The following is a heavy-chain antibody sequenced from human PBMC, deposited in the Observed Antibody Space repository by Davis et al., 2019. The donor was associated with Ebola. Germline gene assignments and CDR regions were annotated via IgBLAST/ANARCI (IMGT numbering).Heavy chain of an antibody. CDR3: ARQAYCGGDCYFPPFDY. J-gene: IGHJ4*02. V-gene: IGHV4-4*02. Sequence: MPSETLSLTCAVSGGSISSSNWWSWVRQPPGKGLEWIGEIYHSGSTNYNPSLKSRVTISVDKSKNQFSLKLSSVTAADTAVYYCARQAYCGGDCYFPPFDYWGQGTLVTVSS. D-gene: IGHD2-21*01. CDR1: GGSISSSNW. CDR2: IYHSGST.